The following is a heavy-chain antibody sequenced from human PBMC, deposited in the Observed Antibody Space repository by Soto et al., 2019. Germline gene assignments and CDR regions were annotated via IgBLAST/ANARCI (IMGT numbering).Heavy chain of an antibody. J-gene: IGHJ6*02. D-gene: IGHD3-16*02. V-gene: IGHV3-74*01. CDR3: ARGIYLKYGLDG. Sequence: EVQLVESGGGLVQPGGSLRLSCEASEFTFNNYWMHWVRQVPGKGLEWVSRINTEGSTTNYADSVMGRFTISRDNADKTVYLSMNSLRAEDTAVYYCARGIYLKYGLDGWGQGATVSVSS. CDR2: INTEGSTT. CDR1: EFTFNNYW.